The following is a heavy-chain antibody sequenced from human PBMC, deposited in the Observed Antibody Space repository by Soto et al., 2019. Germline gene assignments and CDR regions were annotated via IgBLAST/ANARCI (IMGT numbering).Heavy chain of an antibody. D-gene: IGHD2-8*01. Sequence: ASVKVSCKASGYTFTSYDINWVRQATGQGLEWMGWMNPNSGNTGYAQKFQGRVTMTRNTSISTAYMELSSLRSEDTAMYYCARRDSYCTTTTCPDYWGQGTLVTVSS. CDR1: GYTFTSYD. J-gene: IGHJ4*02. CDR3: ARRDSYCTTTTCPDY. V-gene: IGHV1-8*01. CDR2: MNPNSGNT.